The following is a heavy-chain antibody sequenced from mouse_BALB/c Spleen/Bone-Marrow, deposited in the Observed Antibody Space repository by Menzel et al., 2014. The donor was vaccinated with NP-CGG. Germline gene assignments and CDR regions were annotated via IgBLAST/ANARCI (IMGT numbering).Heavy chain of an antibody. CDR3: VRAPPITSVVTRDY. CDR2: IYPHTSDT. D-gene: IGHD1-1*01. CDR1: GYPFTDYI. V-gene: IGHV1S29*02. J-gene: IGHJ2*01. Sequence: VQLQQSGPELVKPGASVKISCKASGYPFTDYIMHWVRQSRGKSLEWIGYIYPHTSDTGYNQKFKSKATLTVDISSSTAYMVLRSLTSEDSAVYYCVRAPPITSVVTRDYWGQGTTLTVSS.